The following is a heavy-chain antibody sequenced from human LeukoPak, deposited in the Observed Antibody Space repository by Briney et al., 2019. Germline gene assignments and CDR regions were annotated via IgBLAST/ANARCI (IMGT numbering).Heavy chain of an antibody. CDR2: IDTAGNT. V-gene: IGHV3-13*01. J-gene: IGHJ6*02. Sequence: PGGSLRLSCAASGFTFSSYDMHWVRQAPGKGLEWVSAIDTAGNTYYPGSVKGRFTISRENAKNSLYLQMNSLRAGDTAVYYCTLSYGRGFNYYYGMDVWGQGTAVTVSS. CDR3: TLSYGRGFNYYYGMDV. D-gene: IGHD5-18*01. CDR1: GFTFSSYD.